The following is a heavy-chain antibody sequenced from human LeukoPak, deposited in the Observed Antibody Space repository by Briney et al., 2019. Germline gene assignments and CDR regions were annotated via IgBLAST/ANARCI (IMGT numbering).Heavy chain of an antibody. J-gene: IGHJ4*02. Sequence: KPGGSLRLSCTASGFTFSGYSMNWIRQAPGKGLEWVSSFGTRSTSIYHAGSVKGRFAISRDNAKNLLYLQMNSLRAEDTALYYCAREVSEGFDSWGQGTLVTVSS. V-gene: IGHV3-21*01. CDR1: GFTFSGYS. CDR3: AREVSEGFDS. D-gene: IGHD3-22*01. CDR2: FGTRSTSI.